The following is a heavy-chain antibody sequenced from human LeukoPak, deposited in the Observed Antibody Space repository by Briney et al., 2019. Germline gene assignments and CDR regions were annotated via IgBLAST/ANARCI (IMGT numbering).Heavy chain of an antibody. D-gene: IGHD3-22*01. J-gene: IGHJ4*02. Sequence: PGGSLRLSCAASGFTFSSYAMTWVRQAPGKGLEWDSTITAGGDYTYYADSVEGRFTISRDNSKNTLYLQMNSLRDEDTAVYYCVKVKFEGSDYYPHGSSFDYWGQGSLVTVSS. CDR2: ITAGGDYT. V-gene: IGHV3-23*01. CDR1: GFTFSSYA. CDR3: VKVKFEGSDYYPHGSSFDY.